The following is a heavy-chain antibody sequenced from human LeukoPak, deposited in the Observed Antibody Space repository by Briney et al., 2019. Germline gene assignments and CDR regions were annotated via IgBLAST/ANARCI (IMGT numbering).Heavy chain of an antibody. CDR2: INPTSGAT. CDR3: ARVRGWFDP. V-gene: IGHV1-2*02. J-gene: IGHJ5*02. CDR1: GYTFTDYF. Sequence: ASVKVSCKASGYTFTDYFMHWVRQAPGQGLEWMGWINPTSGATNSSQKFQGRVTMTRDTSINTAYMELGRLTSDDTAVYYCARVRGWFDPWGHGTLVTVSS.